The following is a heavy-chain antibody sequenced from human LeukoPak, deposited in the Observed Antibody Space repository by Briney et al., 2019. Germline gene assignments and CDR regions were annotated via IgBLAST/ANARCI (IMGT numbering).Heavy chain of an antibody. CDR3: AKDSNYGGNWDR. CDR2: ISYDGSNK. J-gene: IGHJ4*02. V-gene: IGHV3-30*04. CDR1: GFTFSSYV. Sequence: GGSLRLSCAASGFTFSSYVMHWVRQAPGKGLEWVAIISYDGSNKYYADSVKGRFTISRDNSKNTLYLQMNSLRAEDTAVYYCAKDSNYGGNWDRWGQGTLVTVSS. D-gene: IGHD4-23*01.